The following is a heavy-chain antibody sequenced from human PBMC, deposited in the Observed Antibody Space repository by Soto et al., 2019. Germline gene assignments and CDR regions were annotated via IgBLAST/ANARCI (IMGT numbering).Heavy chain of an antibody. CDR3: AKSGYSGYYYPLDP. CDR2: INVGNGNA. Sequence: QVQLVQSGAEVKKPGASVKVSCKASGYSFSRYAIHWVRQAPGQSLEWMGWINVGNGNAHYSQKFQGRVTITRDSSASTGYMELSGLRFEDTAVYDCAKSGYSGYYYPLDPWGQGTLVTVSS. V-gene: IGHV1-3*01. D-gene: IGHD5-12*01. J-gene: IGHJ5*02. CDR1: GYSFSRYA.